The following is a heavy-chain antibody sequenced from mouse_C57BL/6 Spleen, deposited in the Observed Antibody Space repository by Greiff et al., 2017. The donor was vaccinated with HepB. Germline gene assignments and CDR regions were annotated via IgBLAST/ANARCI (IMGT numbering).Heavy chain of an antibody. CDR1: GFSFNTYA. CDR3: VRQYDYGGYAMDY. J-gene: IGHJ4*01. D-gene: IGHD2-4*01. V-gene: IGHV10-1*01. CDR2: IRSKSNNYAT. Sequence: EVQLVESGGGLVQPKGSLKLSCAASGFSFNTYAMNWVRQAPGKGLEWVARIRSKSNNYATYYADSVKDRFTISRDDSESMLYLQMNNLKTEDTAMYYCVRQYDYGGYAMDYWGQGTSVTVSS.